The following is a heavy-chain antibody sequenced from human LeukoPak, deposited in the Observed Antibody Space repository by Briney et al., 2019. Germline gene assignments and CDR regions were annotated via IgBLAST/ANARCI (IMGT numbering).Heavy chain of an antibody. J-gene: IGHJ4*02. CDR2: NSSRSTTI. D-gene: IGHD4-17*01. Sequence: GGPLRLSCAASGFTYSVYYMRCLPQAPGKGLEGVSYNSSRSTTIVYDASVKGRFTISRDNAKNSLDQQMNSLRADDTAVYYCARSTYTTVTTSYYFDFWGQGTLVTVSS. CDR1: GFTYSVYY. V-gene: IGHV3-11*01. CDR3: ARSTYTTVTTSYYFDF.